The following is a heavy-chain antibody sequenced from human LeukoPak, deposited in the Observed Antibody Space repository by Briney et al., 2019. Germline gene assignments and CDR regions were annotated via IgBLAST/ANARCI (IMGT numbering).Heavy chain of an antibody. J-gene: IGHJ4*02. CDR1: GGSSSSGSYY. CDR3: ARRGYSGTIGY. V-gene: IGHV4-61*02. CDR2: IYTSGST. D-gene: IGHD5-12*01. Sequence: SQTLTLTCTVSGGSSSSGSYYWSWIRQPAGKGLEWIGRIYTSGSTNYNPSLKSRVTISVDTSKNQFSLKLSSVTAADTAVYYCARRGYSGTIGYWGQGTLVTVSS.